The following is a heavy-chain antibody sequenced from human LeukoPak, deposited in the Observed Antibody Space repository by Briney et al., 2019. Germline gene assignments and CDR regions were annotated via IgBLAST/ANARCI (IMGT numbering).Heavy chain of an antibody. CDR2: IYYSGST. CDR1: GGSISSYY. J-gene: IGHJ5*02. D-gene: IGHD3-10*01. CDR3: ARDPVRGVIIGNWFDP. Sequence: SETLSLTCTVSGGSISSYYWSWIRQPPGKGLEWIGYIYYSGSTNYNPSLKSRVTISVDTSKNQFSLKLSSVTAADTAVYYCARDPVRGVIIGNWFDPWGQGTLVTVSS. V-gene: IGHV4-59*01.